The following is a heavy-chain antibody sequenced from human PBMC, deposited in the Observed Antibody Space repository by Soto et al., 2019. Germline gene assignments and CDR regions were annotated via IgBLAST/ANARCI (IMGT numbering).Heavy chain of an antibody. Sequence: GGSLRLSCAASGFTFSDYYMSWIRQAPGKGLEWVSYISSSSSYIYYADSVKGRFTISRDNAKNSLYLQMNSLRAEDTAVYYCARMGSSWYGNNWFDPWGQGTLVTVSS. D-gene: IGHD6-13*01. J-gene: IGHJ5*02. V-gene: IGHV3-11*06. CDR3: ARMGSSWYGNNWFDP. CDR1: GFTFSDYY. CDR2: ISSSSSYI.